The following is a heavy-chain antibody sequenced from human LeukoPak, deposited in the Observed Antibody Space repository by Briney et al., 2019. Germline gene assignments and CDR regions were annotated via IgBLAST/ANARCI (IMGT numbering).Heavy chain of an antibody. Sequence: PGGSLRLSCAASGFTFSSYAMSWVRQAPGKGLEWVSAISGSGCSTYYVDSVKGRFTISRDNSKNTLYLQMNTLINEDTAVYYCTREYPASFDYWGQGILVTVSS. CDR1: GFTFSSYA. J-gene: IGHJ4*02. CDR3: TREYPASFDY. CDR2: ISGSGCST. V-gene: IGHV3-23*01.